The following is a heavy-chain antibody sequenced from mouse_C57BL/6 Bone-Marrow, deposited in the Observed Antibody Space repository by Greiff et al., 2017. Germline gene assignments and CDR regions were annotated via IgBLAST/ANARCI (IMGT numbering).Heavy chain of an antibody. CDR3: ARRRDYGNPWFAY. Sequence: QVQLQQSGAELARPGASVKLSCKASGYTFTSYGISWVKQRTGQGLEWIGEIYPRSGNTYYNEKFKGKATLTADKSSSPAYMELRSLTSEDSAVYFCARRRDYGNPWFAYWGQGTLVTVSA. D-gene: IGHD2-1*01. J-gene: IGHJ3*01. CDR2: IYPRSGNT. V-gene: IGHV1-81*01. CDR1: GYTFTSYG.